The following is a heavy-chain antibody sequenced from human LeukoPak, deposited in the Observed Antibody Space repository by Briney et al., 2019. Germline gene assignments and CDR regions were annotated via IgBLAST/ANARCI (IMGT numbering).Heavy chain of an antibody. J-gene: IGHJ4*02. D-gene: IGHD3-10*01. CDR1: GYSFTSYW. CDR3: ARTSAPGRYNAPFDY. CDR2: IYPGDSDT. V-gene: IGHV5-51*01. Sequence: GESLKISCKGSGYSFTSYWIGWVRQMPGKGLAWMGIIYPGDSDTRYSPSFQGQVTISADKSISTAYLQWSSLKASDTAMYYCARTSAPGRYNAPFDYWGQGTLVTVSS.